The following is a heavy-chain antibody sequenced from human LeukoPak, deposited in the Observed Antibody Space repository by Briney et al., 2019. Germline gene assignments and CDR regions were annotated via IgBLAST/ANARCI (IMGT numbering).Heavy chain of an antibody. CDR2: INPNSGGT. V-gene: IGHV1-2*02. CDR3: ARDGCSSTSCYAYLDY. Sequence: ASVKVSCKASGYTFTGYYMHWVRQAPGQGLEWMGWINPNSGGTNYAQKFQGRVTMTRDTSISTAYMELSRLRSDDTAVYYCARDGCSSTSCYAYLDYWGQGTLVTVSS. D-gene: IGHD2-2*01. J-gene: IGHJ4*02. CDR1: GYTFTGYY.